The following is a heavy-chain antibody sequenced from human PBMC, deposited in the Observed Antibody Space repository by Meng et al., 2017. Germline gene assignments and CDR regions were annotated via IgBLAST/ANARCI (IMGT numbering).Heavy chain of an antibody. CDR2: ISYDGSNK. J-gene: IGHJ3*02. CDR1: GFTFSSYA. D-gene: IGHD6-19*01. Sequence: GGSLRLSCAASGFTFSSYAMHWVRQAPGKGLEGVAVISYDGSNKYYADSVKGRFTISRDNSKNTLYLQMNSRRAEETAVYYCERAMGGKSGWLFDAFDIWGQGTMVTVSS. V-gene: IGHV3-30*04. CDR3: ERAMGGKSGWLFDAFDI.